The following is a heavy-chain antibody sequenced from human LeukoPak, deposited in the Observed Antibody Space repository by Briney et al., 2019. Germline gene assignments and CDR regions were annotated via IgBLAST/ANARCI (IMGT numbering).Heavy chain of an antibody. CDR2: INHSGST. CDR1: GGSFSGYY. V-gene: IGHV4-34*01. CDR3: ARIYYDSSGPSLDY. J-gene: IGHJ4*02. D-gene: IGHD3-22*01. Sequence: SETLSLTCAVYGGSFSGYYWSWIRQPPGKGLEWIGEINHSGSTNYNPSLKSRVTISVDTSKNQFSLKLSSVTAADTAVYYCARIYYDSSGPSLDYWGQGTLVTVSS.